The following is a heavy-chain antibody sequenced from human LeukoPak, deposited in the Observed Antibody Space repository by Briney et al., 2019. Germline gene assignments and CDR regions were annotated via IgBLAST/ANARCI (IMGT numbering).Heavy chain of an antibody. J-gene: IGHJ6*02. CDR3: ARGSDSSPGYYYGLDV. V-gene: IGHV4-34*01. D-gene: IGHD6-13*01. CDR2: INHSGST. CDR1: SGSFSGYY. Sequence: SETLSLTCAVYSGSFSGYYWTWIRQPPGKGPEWIGEINHSGSTNYNPSLKSRVTISVDTSKNQFSLKVRSVTAADTAVYSCARGSDSSPGYYYGLDVWGQGTTVTVSS.